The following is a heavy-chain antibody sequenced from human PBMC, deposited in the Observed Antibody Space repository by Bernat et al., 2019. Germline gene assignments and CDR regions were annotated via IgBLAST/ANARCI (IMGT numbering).Heavy chain of an antibody. CDR3: AKGCYDSSVWYYYFDY. V-gene: IGHV3-23*01. J-gene: IGHJ4*02. CDR2: ISVSGGST. CDR1: GFSFSSYA. Sequence: EVQLLEAGGGLVQPGGSLRLSFASPGFSFSSYAMCWVRQAPWKGLEWDSAISVSGGSTYYADSVKGWFTISREKSKNTLYLQMNSLKAEDTAVYYCAKGCYDSSVWYYYFDYWGQGTLVTVSS. D-gene: IGHD3-22*01.